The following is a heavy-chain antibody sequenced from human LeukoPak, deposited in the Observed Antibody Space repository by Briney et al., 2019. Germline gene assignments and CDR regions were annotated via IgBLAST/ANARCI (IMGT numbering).Heavy chain of an antibody. CDR3: ARALYDTSGYYYAGFDY. V-gene: IGHV3-48*03. Sequence: GGSLRLSCAASGFTFSSYEMNWVRQAPGKGLEWVSSISRSATTIYYADSVKGRFTISRDNAKNSLYLQMNSLRAEDTAVYYCARALYDTSGYYYAGFDYWGQGTLVTVSS. CDR1: GFTFSSYE. D-gene: IGHD3-22*01. CDR2: ISRSATTI. J-gene: IGHJ4*02.